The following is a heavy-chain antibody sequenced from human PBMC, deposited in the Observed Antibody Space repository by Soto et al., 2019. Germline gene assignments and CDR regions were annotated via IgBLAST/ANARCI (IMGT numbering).Heavy chain of an antibody. Sequence: RGSLRLSCAASGFTFSSYGMHWVRQAPGKGLEWVAVISYDGSNKYYADSVKGRFTISRDNSKNTLYLQMNSLRAEDTAVYYCAKVVYSNYLFDYWGQGTLVTVSS. CDR3: AKVVYSNYLFDY. CDR2: ISYDGSNK. J-gene: IGHJ4*02. CDR1: GFTFSSYG. V-gene: IGHV3-30*18. D-gene: IGHD4-4*01.